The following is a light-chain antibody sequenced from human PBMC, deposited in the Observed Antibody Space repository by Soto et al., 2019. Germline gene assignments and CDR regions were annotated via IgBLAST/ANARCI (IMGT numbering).Light chain of an antibody. CDR1: QSIGNY. CDR2: AAS. V-gene: IGKV1-39*01. J-gene: IGKJ2*01. CDR3: QQSFHTLPYS. Sequence: DIQMTHSPSSLSASGVDRVTIACRASQSIGNYLNWYQQKVGKAPEFLIDAASSLQGGVPARFSGSGSGTTFTLTIGSLQPEDFATYYCQQSFHTLPYSFRQGTKLEIK.